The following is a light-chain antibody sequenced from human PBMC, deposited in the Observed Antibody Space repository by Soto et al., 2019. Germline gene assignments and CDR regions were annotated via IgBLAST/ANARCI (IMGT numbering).Light chain of an antibody. Sequence: DIQMTQSPSSVSASVGDRVTITCRASQSISSWLAWYQHKPGKAXKLLIYAASNLQSGVPSRFSGSGSGTDFTLTISSLQPEDFATYFCQQSYSTPPWTFGQGTKVDIK. V-gene: IGKV1-39*01. CDR1: QSISSW. CDR3: QQSYSTPPWT. CDR2: AAS. J-gene: IGKJ1*01.